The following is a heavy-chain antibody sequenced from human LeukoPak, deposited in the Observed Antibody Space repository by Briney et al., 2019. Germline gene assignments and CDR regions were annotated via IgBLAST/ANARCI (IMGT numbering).Heavy chain of an antibody. CDR3: ARDHRWGSGSYSNWFDP. J-gene: IGHJ5*02. CDR1: GGTFSSYA. CDR2: IIPILGIA. Sequence: ASVKVSCKASGGTFSSYAISWVRQAPGQGLEWMGRIIPILGIANYAQKFQGRVTITADKSTSTAYMELSSLRSEDTAVYYCARDHRWGSGSYSNWFDPWGQGTLVTVSS. V-gene: IGHV1-69*04. D-gene: IGHD3-10*01.